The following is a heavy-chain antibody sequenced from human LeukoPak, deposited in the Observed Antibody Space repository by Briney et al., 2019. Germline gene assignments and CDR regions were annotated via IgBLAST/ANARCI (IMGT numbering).Heavy chain of an antibody. J-gene: IGHJ4*02. Sequence: NPSETLSLTCSVSGGSISNYYWSWIRQPPGKGLEWIGYISNSGSTNYSPSLKSRVTMSVDTSKNQFSLKLSSVTAADTAVYYCARHRSGQQLVHDWGQGTLVTVSS. CDR3: ARHRSGQQLVHD. CDR1: GGSISNYY. D-gene: IGHD6-13*01. V-gene: IGHV4-59*08. CDR2: ISNSGST.